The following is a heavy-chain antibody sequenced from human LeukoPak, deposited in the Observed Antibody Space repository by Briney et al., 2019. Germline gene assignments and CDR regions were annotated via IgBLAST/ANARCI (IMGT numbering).Heavy chain of an antibody. V-gene: IGHV3-21*01. Sequence: GGSLRLSCAASGFTFSSYSMNWVRQAPGKGLEWVSPISSSSSYIYYADSVKGRFTISRDNAKNSLYLQMNSLRAEDTAVYYCARADTAMVTSIYYYYMDVWGKGTTVTISS. J-gene: IGHJ6*03. CDR2: ISSSSSYI. CDR1: GFTFSSYS. CDR3: ARADTAMVTSIYYYYMDV. D-gene: IGHD5-18*01.